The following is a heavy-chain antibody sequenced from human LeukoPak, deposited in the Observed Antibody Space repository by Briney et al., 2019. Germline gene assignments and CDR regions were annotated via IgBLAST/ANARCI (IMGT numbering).Heavy chain of an antibody. CDR1: GGSISSSSYY. D-gene: IGHD6-13*01. J-gene: IGHJ6*03. Sequence: SETLSLTCTVSGGSISSSSYYWGWIRQPPGKGLEWIGSIYYSGSTYYNPSLKSRVTISVDTSKNQFSLKLSSVTAADTAVYYRARGGGSSSWYYYYYYMDVWGKGTTVTISS. V-gene: IGHV4-39*07. CDR3: ARGGGSSSWYYYYYYMDV. CDR2: IYYSGST.